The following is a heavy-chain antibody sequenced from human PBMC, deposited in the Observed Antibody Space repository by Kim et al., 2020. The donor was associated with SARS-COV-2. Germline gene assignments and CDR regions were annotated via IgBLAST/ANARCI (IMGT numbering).Heavy chain of an antibody. J-gene: IGHJ6*02. D-gene: IGHD3-9*01. Sequence: GGSLRLSCTASGFTFGDYAMSWVRQAPGKGLEWVGFIRSKAYGGTTDYAASVKGRFTISRDDSKSIAYLQMNSLKTEDTAVYYCTRHVLRYFDWYGGMDVRGQGTTVTVSS. V-gene: IGHV3-49*04. CDR1: GFTFGDYA. CDR3: TRHVLRYFDWYGGMDV. CDR2: IRSKAYGGTT.